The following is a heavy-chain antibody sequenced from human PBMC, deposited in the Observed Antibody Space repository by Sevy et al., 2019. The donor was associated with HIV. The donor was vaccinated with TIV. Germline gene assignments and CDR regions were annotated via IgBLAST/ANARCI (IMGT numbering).Heavy chain of an antibody. Sequence: GGSLRLSCAASGFTFDDYAMHWVRQAPGKGLEWVSGISWNSGSIGYADSVKGRFTISRDNAKNSLYLQMNSLRAEDTAWDYGANDIRAITMVRGLTFDPWGQGTLVTVSS. CDR2: ISWNSGSI. D-gene: IGHD3-10*01. CDR3: ANDIRAITMVRGLTFDP. J-gene: IGHJ5*02. V-gene: IGHV3-9*01. CDR1: GFTFDDYA.